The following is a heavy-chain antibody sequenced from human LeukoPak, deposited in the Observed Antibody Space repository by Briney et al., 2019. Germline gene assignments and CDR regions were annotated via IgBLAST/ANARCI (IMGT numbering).Heavy chain of an antibody. V-gene: IGHV4-61*01. J-gene: IGHJ5*02. CDR1: GYSISSGYY. CDR3: ARVGVSHPFSWFDP. CDR2: IYYSGST. Sequence: SETLSLTCTVSGYSISSGYYWSWIRQPPGKGLEWIGYIYYSGSTNYNPSLKSRVTISVDTSKNQFSLKLSSVTAADTAVYYCARVGVSHPFSWFDPWGQGTLVTVSS. D-gene: IGHD3-10*01.